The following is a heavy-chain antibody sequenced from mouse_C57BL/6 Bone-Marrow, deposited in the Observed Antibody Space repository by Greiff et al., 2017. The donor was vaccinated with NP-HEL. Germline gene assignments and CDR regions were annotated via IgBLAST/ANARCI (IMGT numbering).Heavy chain of an antibody. CDR2: IYPGDGDT. CDR1: GYAFSSYW. J-gene: IGHJ1*03. V-gene: IGHV1-80*01. Sequence: VQLQQSGAELVKPGASVKISCKASGYAFSSYWLNWVKQRPGKGLEWIGQIYPGDGDTNYNGKFKGKATLTADKSSSTAYMQLSSLTSEDSAVYFCARKPLSHWYFDVWGTGTTVTVSS. CDR3: ARKPLSHWYFDV. D-gene: IGHD6-5*01.